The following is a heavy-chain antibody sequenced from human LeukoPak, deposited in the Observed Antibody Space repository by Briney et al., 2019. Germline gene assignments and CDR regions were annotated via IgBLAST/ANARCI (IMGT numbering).Heavy chain of an antibody. CDR1: GDSVSSTRAA. CDR2: TYYRSKWYN. CDR3: GGDGAHYGSGLDV. Sequence: SQILSLTCAISGDSVSSTRAAWDWIRQSPSRGLEWLGRTYYRSKWYNDYAVSVKSRITINPDTSKNQFSLQLNSVTPEDTAVYYCGGDGAHYGSGLDVWGQGTTVIVSS. J-gene: IGHJ6*02. V-gene: IGHV6-1*01. D-gene: IGHD3-10*01.